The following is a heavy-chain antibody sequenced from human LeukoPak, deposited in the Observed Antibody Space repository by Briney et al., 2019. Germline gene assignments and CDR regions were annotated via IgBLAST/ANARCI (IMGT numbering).Heavy chain of an antibody. CDR2: IKEDGSEN. CDR1: GFTFSMYW. V-gene: IGHV3-7*03. Sequence: GGSLRLSGTASGFTFSMYWMSWVRQAPGKGLEWVANIKEDGSENYYVDSVKGRFTISRDNAKNSLYLQMSSLRAEDTAVYYCARGVDTLLWFGELLSPGEFDHWGQGTLVTVSS. D-gene: IGHD3-10*01. CDR3: ARGVDTLLWFGELLSPGEFDH. J-gene: IGHJ4*02.